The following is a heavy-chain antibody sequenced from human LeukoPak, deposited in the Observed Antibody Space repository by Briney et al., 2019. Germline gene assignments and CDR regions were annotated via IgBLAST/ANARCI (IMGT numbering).Heavy chain of an antibody. CDR2: INHSGST. CDR3: ARGRPGGYYGSSGYYYPRIFFDY. D-gene: IGHD3-22*01. J-gene: IGHJ4*02. Sequence: SETLSLTCAVYGGSFSGYYWSWIRQPPGKGLEWIGEINHSGSTNYNPSLKSRVTISVDTSKNQFSLKLSSVTAADTAVYYCARGRPGGYYGSSGYYYPRIFFDYWGQGTLVTVSS. CDR1: GGSFSGYY. V-gene: IGHV4-34*01.